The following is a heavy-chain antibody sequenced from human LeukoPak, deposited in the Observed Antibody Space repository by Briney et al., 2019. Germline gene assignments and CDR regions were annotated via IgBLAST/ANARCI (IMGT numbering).Heavy chain of an antibody. J-gene: IGHJ6*03. D-gene: IGHD4-17*01. CDR2: IYHSGSI. Sequence: SETLSLTCTVSGDSLGSGMYYWGWIRQAPGKGLTWIGSIYHSGSIFYNASFESRVAMSVDPSNNQFSLRLTSVTAADTAVYYCAREIPDYASYYYMDVWGKGTTVTVSS. CDR3: AREIPDYASYYYMDV. CDR1: GDSLGSGMYY. V-gene: IGHV4-39*02.